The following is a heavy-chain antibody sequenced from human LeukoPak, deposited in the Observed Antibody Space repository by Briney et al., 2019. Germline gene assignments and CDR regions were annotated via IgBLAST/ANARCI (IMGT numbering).Heavy chain of an antibody. V-gene: IGHV3-7*01. D-gene: IGHD7-27*01. CDR2: INQDGSEK. Sequence: PGGSLRLSCVASGFTFSNYWMTWFRQTPGKGLEWVGNINQDGSEKYYLDSVRGRFTISRDSAKNSPYLQMNSLRVEDTAIYYCARDYVWGSSESDYWGQGTLVTVSS. CDR3: ARDYVWGSSESDY. J-gene: IGHJ4*02. CDR1: GFTFSNYW.